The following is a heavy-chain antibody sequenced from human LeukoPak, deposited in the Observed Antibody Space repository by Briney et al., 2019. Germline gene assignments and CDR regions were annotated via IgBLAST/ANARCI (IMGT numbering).Heavy chain of an antibody. V-gene: IGHV3-23*01. J-gene: IGHJ4*02. CDR1: GLAFSSYA. Sequence: GGSLRLSCAASGLAFSSYAMSWVRQAPGQGLEWVSTISVASNTFYADSVKGRFTISRDNSRNTVYLQMTSLRADDTAVYYCADYGVSGVRNNFYWGQGTLVTVSS. D-gene: IGHD3-3*01. CDR3: ADYGVSGVRNNFY. CDR2: ISVASNT.